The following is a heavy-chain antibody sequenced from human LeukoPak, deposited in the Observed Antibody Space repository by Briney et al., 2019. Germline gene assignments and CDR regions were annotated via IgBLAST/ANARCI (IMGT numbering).Heavy chain of an antibody. V-gene: IGHV3-30-3*01. D-gene: IGHD3-3*01. CDR1: GFTFSSYA. J-gene: IGHJ5*02. CDR2: ISYDGSNK. CDR3: ARDSPDYDFRSGYYGDNWFDP. Sequence: GGSLRLSCAASGFTFSSYAMHWVRQAPGKGLEWVAVISYDGSNKYYADSVKGRFTISRDNSKNTLYLQMNSLRAEDTAVYYCARDSPDYDFRSGYYGDNWFDPWGQGTLVTVSS.